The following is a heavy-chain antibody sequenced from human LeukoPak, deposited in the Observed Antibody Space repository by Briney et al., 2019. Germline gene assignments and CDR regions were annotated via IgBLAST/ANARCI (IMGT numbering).Heavy chain of an antibody. CDR2: INPNSGGT. Sequence: ASVKVSCKASGYTFTGYYMHWVRQAPGQGLEWMGWINPNSGGTNYAQKFQGRVTMTRDTSISTAYMELSRLRSDDTAVYYCARDYRYDFWSGFSPHYYFDYWGQGTLVTVSS. CDR3: ARDYRYDFWSGFSPHYYFDY. D-gene: IGHD3-3*01. CDR1: GYTFTGYY. V-gene: IGHV1-2*02. J-gene: IGHJ4*02.